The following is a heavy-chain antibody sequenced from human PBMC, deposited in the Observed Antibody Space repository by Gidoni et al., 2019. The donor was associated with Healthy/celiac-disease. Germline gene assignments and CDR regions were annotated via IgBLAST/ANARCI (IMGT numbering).Heavy chain of an antibody. CDR3: AKEPAYTYYYGSGSYYRPLYFDY. CDR1: GFTFSSYA. D-gene: IGHD3-10*01. Sequence: EVQLLESGGGLVQPGGSLRLSCAASGFTFSSYAMSWVRRAPGKGLGWVSAISGSGGSTYYADSVKGRFTISRDNSKNTLYLQMNSLRAEDTAVYYCAKEPAYTYYYGSGSYYRPLYFDYWGQGTLVTVSS. CDR2: ISGSGGST. J-gene: IGHJ4*02. V-gene: IGHV3-23*01.